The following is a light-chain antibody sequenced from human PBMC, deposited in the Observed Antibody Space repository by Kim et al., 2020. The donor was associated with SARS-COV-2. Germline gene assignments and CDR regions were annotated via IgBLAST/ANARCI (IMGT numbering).Light chain of an antibody. CDR3: QQYDTVPLT. CDR2: DAS. Sequence: ASVVDRVTITSQAGQDMSNFVMWYQQKPGKAPRLLIYDASSSEVGGPTRFIGSGSVAHFTLTIHSLQPEDVATYYCQQYDTVPLTFGGGTKVDIK. V-gene: IGKV1-33*01. J-gene: IGKJ4*01. CDR1: QDMSNF.